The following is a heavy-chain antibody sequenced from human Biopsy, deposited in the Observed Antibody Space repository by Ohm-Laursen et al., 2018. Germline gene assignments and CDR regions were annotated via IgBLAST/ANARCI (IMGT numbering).Heavy chain of an antibody. Sequence: ASVKVSCKASGYTFTSYGNSWVRQAPGQGLEWMGWINTENGNTIYAQNLQGRVTMTADTSTSTAYMEVTSLRSDDAAVYYCARAKLEPVYYYYGMDVWGQGTTVTVSS. CDR3: ARAKLEPVYYYYGMDV. D-gene: IGHD1-1*01. CDR1: GYTFTSYG. CDR2: INTENGNT. J-gene: IGHJ6*02. V-gene: IGHV1-18*01.